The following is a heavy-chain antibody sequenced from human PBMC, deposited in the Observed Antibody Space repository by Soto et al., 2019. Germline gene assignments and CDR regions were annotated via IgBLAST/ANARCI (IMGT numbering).Heavy chain of an antibody. Sequence: RVSCGASGFTSSSYAMSWVRQAPGKGLEWVSAISGSGVSTYYADSVKGRFTISRDNSKNTLFLQMNSLRAEDTAVYYCARDEGLGVNYYYYGMDVWGQGTTVTVSS. J-gene: IGHJ6*02. CDR1: GFTSSSYA. D-gene: IGHD3-10*01. CDR2: ISGSGVST. V-gene: IGHV3-23*01. CDR3: ARDEGLGVNYYYYGMDV.